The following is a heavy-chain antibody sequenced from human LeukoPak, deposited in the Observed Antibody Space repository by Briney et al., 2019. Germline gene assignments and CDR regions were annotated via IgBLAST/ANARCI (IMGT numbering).Heavy chain of an antibody. CDR3: TRMNYIAAVDY. D-gene: IGHD6-13*01. V-gene: IGHV4-4*07. CDR1: GGSISSYY. Sequence: SETLSLTCTVSGGSISSYYWSWIRQPAGKGLEWIGRIYSSGSTNYNPSLKSRVTMSVDTSKNQFPLKLSSVTAADTAVYYCTRMNYIAAVDYWGQGTLVTVSS. CDR2: IYSSGST. J-gene: IGHJ4*02.